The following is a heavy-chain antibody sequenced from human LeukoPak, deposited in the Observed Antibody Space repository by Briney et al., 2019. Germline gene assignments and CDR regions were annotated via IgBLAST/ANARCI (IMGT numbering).Heavy chain of an antibody. Sequence: GSLRLSCAASGFTFSSDWMNWVRQAPGKGLEWVATINQDGSVKYCVDSVKGRFTISRDNTKNALYLQMNSLTAEDTAVYYCARDPDPIPGANFHYWGQGTLVSVSS. CDR2: INQDGSVK. J-gene: IGHJ4*02. V-gene: IGHV3-7*01. CDR1: GFTFSSDW. CDR3: ARDPDPIPGANFHY. D-gene: IGHD1-26*01.